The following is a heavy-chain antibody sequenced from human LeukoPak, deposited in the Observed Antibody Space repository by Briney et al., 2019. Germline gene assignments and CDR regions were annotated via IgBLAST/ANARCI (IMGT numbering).Heavy chain of an antibody. CDR2: ISYDGSNK. Sequence: AGGSLRLSCAASGFTFSSYAMHWVRQAPGKGLEWVAVISYDGSNKYYADSVKGRFTISRDNSKNTLYLQMNSLRAEDTAVYYCVRSRGGWLQQIDYWGQGTLVTVSS. CDR1: GFTFSSYA. V-gene: IGHV3-30*04. CDR3: VRSRGGWLQQIDY. J-gene: IGHJ4*02. D-gene: IGHD5-24*01.